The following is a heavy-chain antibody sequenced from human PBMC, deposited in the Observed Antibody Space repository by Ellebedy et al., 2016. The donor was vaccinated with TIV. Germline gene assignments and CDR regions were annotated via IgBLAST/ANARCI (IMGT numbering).Heavy chain of an antibody. Sequence: GESLKISXAASGFTFGGYAMSWVRQAPGRRLEWVSVISSSGYSTQYVDSVRGRFTISRDNSKNTLYLQMTSLRAEDTAVYYCARAPTAIFAHFYYYYYFMYVWGKGTTVTVSS. D-gene: IGHD2-21*02. CDR2: ISSSGYST. CDR3: ARAPTAIFAHFYYYYYFMYV. V-gene: IGHV3-23*01. J-gene: IGHJ6*03. CDR1: GFTFGGYA.